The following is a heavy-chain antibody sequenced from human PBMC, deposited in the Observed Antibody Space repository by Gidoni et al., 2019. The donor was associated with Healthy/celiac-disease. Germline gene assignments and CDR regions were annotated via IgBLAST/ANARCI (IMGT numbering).Heavy chain of an antibody. J-gene: IGHJ4*02. CDR1: GFTCSSYS. Sequence: EVQLVESGGGLVQPGGSLRLSCAASGFTCSSYSMNWVRQAPGKGLEWVSYISSSSSTIYYADSVKGRFTISRDNAKNSLYLQMNSLRAEDTAVYYCARDRESSSWFPSILDYWGQGTLVTVSS. D-gene: IGHD6-13*01. CDR2: ISSSSSTI. V-gene: IGHV3-48*01. CDR3: ARDRESSSWFPSILDY.